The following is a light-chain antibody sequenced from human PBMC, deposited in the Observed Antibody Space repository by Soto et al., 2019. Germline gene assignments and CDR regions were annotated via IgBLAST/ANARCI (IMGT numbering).Light chain of an antibody. CDR3: SSYTGSNSVV. Sequence: QSTLTQPPCASGSPGQSVTISCTGTSSDVGGYNYVSWYQQHPGKAPKLMIYEVNKRPSGVPDHFSGSKSGNTASLTVSGLQAEDEADYYCSSYTGSNSVVFGGGTKLTVL. V-gene: IGLV2-8*01. J-gene: IGLJ2*01. CDR2: EVN. CDR1: SSDVGGYNY.